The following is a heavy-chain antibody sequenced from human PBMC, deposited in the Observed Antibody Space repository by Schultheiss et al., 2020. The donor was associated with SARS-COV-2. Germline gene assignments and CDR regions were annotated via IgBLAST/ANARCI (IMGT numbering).Heavy chain of an antibody. CDR3: AGLTPPLYYYYGMDV. CDR1: GGSFSGYY. J-gene: IGHJ6*02. D-gene: IGHD1-14*01. Sequence: SETLSLTCAVYGGSFSGYYWSWIRQPPGKGLEWIGRIYTSGSTNYNPSLKSRVTMSVDTSKNQFSLKLSSVTAADTAVYYCAGLTPPLYYYYGMDVWGQGTTVTVSS. CDR2: IYTSGST. V-gene: IGHV4-59*10.